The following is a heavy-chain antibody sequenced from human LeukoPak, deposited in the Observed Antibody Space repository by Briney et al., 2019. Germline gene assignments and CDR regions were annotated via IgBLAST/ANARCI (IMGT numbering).Heavy chain of an antibody. CDR2: IYYSGST. V-gene: IGHV4-59*01. Sequence: PSETLSLTCTVSGGSISSYYWSWIRQPPGKGLEWIGYIYYSGSTNYNPSLKSRVTISVDTSKNQFSLKLSSVTAADTAVYYCAREHLYYYGSGSYYYFDYWGQGTLVTVSS. CDR3: AREHLYYYGSGSYYYFDY. J-gene: IGHJ4*02. CDR1: GGSISSYY. D-gene: IGHD3-10*01.